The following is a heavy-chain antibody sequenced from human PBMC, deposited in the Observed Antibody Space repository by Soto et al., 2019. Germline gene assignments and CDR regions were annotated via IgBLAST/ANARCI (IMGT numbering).Heavy chain of an antibody. J-gene: IGHJ4*02. CDR2: IRGSGGGST. CDR1: GFTFSSYA. Sequence: GSLRLSCAASGFTFSSYAMSWVRQAPGKGLEWVSGIRGSGGGSTYYADSVKGRFTISRDNSKNTLYLQMNSLRAEDTAIYYCARGNTAMVTPIDYWGQGTLVTVSS. CDR3: ARGNTAMVTPIDY. D-gene: IGHD5-18*01. V-gene: IGHV3-23*01.